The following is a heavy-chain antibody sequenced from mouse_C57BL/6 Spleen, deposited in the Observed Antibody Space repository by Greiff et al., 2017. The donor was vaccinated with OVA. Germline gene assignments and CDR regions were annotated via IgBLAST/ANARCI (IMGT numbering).Heavy chain of an antibody. CDR3: ARSYSNYEWFAY. D-gene: IGHD2-5*01. J-gene: IGHJ3*01. V-gene: IGHV1-81*01. CDR2: IYPRSGNT. Sequence: QVQLKQSGAELARPGASVKLSCKASGYTFTSYGISWVKQRTGQGLEWIGEIYPRSGNTYYNEKFKGKATLTADKSSSTAYMELRSLTSEDSAVYFCARSYSNYEWFAYWGQGTLVTVSA. CDR1: GYTFTSYG.